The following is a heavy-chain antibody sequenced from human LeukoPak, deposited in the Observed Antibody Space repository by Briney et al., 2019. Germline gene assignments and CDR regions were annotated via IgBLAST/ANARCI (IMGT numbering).Heavy chain of an antibody. CDR1: GFSFSSYW. CDR2: IKHDESEK. J-gene: IGHJ4*02. CDR3: ASTQTLDY. V-gene: IGHV3-7*01. D-gene: IGHD2/OR15-2a*01. Sequence: GGSLRLSRVASGFSFSSYWMSWVRQAPGKGLEWVANIKHDESEKYYVDSVKGRFTISRDNAKNLLYLQMNSLRAEDTAVYYCASTQTLDYWGQGTLVTVSS.